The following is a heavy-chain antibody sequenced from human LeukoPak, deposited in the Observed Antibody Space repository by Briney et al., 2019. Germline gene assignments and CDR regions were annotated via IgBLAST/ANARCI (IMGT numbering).Heavy chain of an antibody. V-gene: IGHV3-48*02. J-gene: IGHJ4*02. Sequence: GGSLRLSCAASGFTFSSYGMNWVRQAPGKGLEWLSYINSISGTIYYADSVKGRFTISRDNAKNSLYLQMNSLRDEDTAVYYCARGFGRHDYWGQGTLVTVSS. D-gene: IGHD3-16*01. CDR3: ARGFGRHDY. CDR1: GFTFSSYG. CDR2: INSISGTI.